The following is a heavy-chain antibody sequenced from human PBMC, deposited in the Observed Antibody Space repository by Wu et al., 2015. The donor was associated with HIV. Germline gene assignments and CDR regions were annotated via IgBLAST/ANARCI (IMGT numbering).Heavy chain of an antibody. CDR2: IKPKSGGT. D-gene: IGHD4-17*01. J-gene: IGHJ3*02. V-gene: IGHV1-2*02. CDR3: ARVNIYGDAFDI. CDR1: GYTFTGYY. Sequence: QVQLMQSGAEVKKTGASVKVSCKASGYTFTGYYMHWVRQAPGQGLEWMGWIKPKSGGTNYAQKFQGRVTMTRDTSISTAYMELSRLRSDDTAVYYCARVNIYGDAFDIWGQGTMVTVSS.